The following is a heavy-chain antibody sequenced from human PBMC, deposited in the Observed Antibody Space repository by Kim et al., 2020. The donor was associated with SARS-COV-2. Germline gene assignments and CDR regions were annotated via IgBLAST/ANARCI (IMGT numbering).Heavy chain of an antibody. J-gene: IGHJ4*02. V-gene: IGHV5-10-1*01. Sequence: YSPSFQGHVNSSADKSISTAYLQWSSLKASDTAMYYCARRLYGGSSPQDYWGQGTLVTVSS. CDR3: ARRLYGGSSPQDY. D-gene: IGHD6-13*01.